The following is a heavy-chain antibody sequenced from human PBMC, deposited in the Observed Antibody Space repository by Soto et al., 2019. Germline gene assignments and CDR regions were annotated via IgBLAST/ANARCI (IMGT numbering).Heavy chain of an antibody. J-gene: IGHJ6*02. D-gene: IGHD4-4*01. CDR1: GGSVSSGSYY. V-gene: IGHV4-61*01. Sequence: QVQLQESGPGLVKPSETLSLTCSVSGGSVSSGSYYWSWIRQPPGKGLEWIGYISYSGSTKYNPSHKNRFTILLDTSQNLFALKLRAVTAADTAIYYCARDQGVTRDLYYYPMDVWGQGTTVTVSS. CDR2: ISYSGST. CDR3: ARDQGVTRDLYYYPMDV.